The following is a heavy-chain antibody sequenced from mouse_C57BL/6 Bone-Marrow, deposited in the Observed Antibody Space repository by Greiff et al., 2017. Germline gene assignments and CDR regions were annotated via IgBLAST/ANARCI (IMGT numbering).Heavy chain of an antibody. V-gene: IGHV1-81*01. CDR3: ARKGVAC. Sequence: QVQLKESGAELARPGASVKLSCKASGYTFTSYGISWVKQRTGQGLEWIGEIYPRSGNTYYNEKFNGKATLTADKSSSTAYMGLRSLTSEDSAVYFFARKGVACWGQGTLVTVSA. J-gene: IGHJ3*01. CDR1: GYTFTSYG. CDR2: IYPRSGNT.